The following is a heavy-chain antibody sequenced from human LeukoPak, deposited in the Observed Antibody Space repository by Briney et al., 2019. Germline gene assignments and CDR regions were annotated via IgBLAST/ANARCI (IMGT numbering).Heavy chain of an antibody. V-gene: IGHV3-64*01. J-gene: IGHJ3*02. CDR1: GFTFSSYA. D-gene: IGHD2-15*01. CDR2: ISSNGGST. CDR3: ARAAANDAFDI. Sequence: GGSLRLSCGASGFTFSSYAMHWVRQAPGKGLEYVSAISSNGGSTYYANSVKGRFTISRDNSKNTLYLQMGSLRAEDMAVYYCARAAANDAFDIWGQGTMVTVSS.